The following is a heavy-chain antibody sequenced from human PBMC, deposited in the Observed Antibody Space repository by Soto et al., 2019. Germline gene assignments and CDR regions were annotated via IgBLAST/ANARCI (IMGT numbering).Heavy chain of an antibody. D-gene: IGHD2-15*01. CDR2: ISGSGGST. V-gene: IGHV3-23*01. J-gene: IGHJ4*02. CDR1: GSTFSSYA. Sequence: LRLSCAASGSTFSSYAMSWVRQAPGKGLEWVSAISGSGGSTYYADSVKGRFIISRDNSKNTLYLQMNSLRAEDTAVYYCATDSGNFDYWGQGTLVTVSS. CDR3: ATDSGNFDY.